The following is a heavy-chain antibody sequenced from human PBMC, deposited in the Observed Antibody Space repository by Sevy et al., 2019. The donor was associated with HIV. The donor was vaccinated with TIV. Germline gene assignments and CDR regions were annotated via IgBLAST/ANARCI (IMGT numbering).Heavy chain of an antibody. CDR3: TRETTYYDASGPDPGDI. CDR2: MRKDGLTT. Sequence: GGSLRLSCAASIFTFNIYGMHWVRQAPGKGLECVAYMRKDGLTTYYADSVKGRFTISRDTSKNTLYLQMNSLRIEDAALYYCTRETTYYDASGPDPGDIWGQGTMVTVSS. CDR1: IFTFNIYG. J-gene: IGHJ3*02. D-gene: IGHD3-16*01. V-gene: IGHV3-30*02.